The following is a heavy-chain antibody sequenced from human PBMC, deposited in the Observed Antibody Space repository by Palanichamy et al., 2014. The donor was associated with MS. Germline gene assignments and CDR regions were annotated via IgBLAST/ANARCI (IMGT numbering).Heavy chain of an antibody. J-gene: IGHJ3*02. CDR2: IYYSGST. CDR1: GGSISSSSYY. CDR3: TRLYGGWELLDLGAFDI. Sequence: QLQLQESGPGLVKPSETLSLTCTVSGGSISSSSYYWGWIRGPHGKGLEWIGSIYYSGSTYYNPSLKSRVTISVDTSKNQFSLKLSSVTAADTAVYYCTRLYGGWELLDLGAFDIWGQGTMVTVSS. D-gene: IGHD1-26*01. V-gene: IGHV4-39*01.